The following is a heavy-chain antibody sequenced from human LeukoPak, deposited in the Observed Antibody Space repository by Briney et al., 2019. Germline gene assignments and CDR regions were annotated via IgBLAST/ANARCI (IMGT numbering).Heavy chain of an antibody. V-gene: IGHV4-31*03. CDR3: ARGWDPNWFDP. D-gene: IGHD1-26*01. J-gene: IGHJ5*02. Sequence: SQTLSLTCTVSGGSISSGGYYWSWIRQHPGKGLEWIGYIYYSGSTYYNPSLKSRVTMSVDTSKNQFSLKLSSVTAADTAVYYCARGWDPNWFDPWGQGTLVTVSS. CDR1: GGSISSGGYY. CDR2: IYYSGST.